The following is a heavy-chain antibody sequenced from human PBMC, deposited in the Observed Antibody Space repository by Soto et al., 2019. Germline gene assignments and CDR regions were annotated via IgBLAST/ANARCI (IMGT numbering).Heavy chain of an antibody. V-gene: IGHV3-13*01. D-gene: IGHD3-22*01. CDR1: GFTFSSYD. J-gene: IGHJ4*02. Sequence: GGSLRLSCAASGFTFSSYDMHWVRQATGKGLEWVSAIGTAGDTYYPGSVKGRFTISRENAKNSLYLQMNSLRAEDTAVYYCESYVYYYDSSGYYYTENYWGQGTLVTVSS. CDR3: ESYVYYYDSSGYYYTENY. CDR2: IGTAGDT.